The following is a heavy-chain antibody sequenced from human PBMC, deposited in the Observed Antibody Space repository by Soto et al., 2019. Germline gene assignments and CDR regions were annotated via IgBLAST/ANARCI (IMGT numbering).Heavy chain of an antibody. V-gene: IGHV4-59*08. CDR3: ARPTKRGAFDL. Sequence: QVHLQESGPGLVKPSETLSLTCIVSGGSISGYYWSWIRQPPGKGLNWIGYIYYSGGANYKPSLKSRVSISVGTSTNQFSLRLTSVTSADTAVYYCARPTKRGAFDLWGRGTMVTVSS. CDR2: IYYSGGA. J-gene: IGHJ3*01. CDR1: GGSISGYY.